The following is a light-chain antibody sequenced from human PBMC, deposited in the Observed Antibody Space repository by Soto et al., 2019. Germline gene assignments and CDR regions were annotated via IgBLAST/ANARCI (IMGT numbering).Light chain of an antibody. V-gene: IGKV3-15*01. CDR3: QQYNSWHRT. Sequence: ETVMTQSPATLSVSPGERATLSCRASQSISGNLAWYQQKPGQAPRLLIYGASTRATDIPGRFSGSGSGTEFTLTISSLQSEDFAVYYCQQYNSWHRTFGQGTKVDIK. CDR1: QSISGN. J-gene: IGKJ1*01. CDR2: GAS.